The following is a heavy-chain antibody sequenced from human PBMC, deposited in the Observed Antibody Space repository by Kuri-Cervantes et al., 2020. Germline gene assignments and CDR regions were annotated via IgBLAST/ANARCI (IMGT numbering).Heavy chain of an antibody. J-gene: IGHJ4*02. V-gene: IGHV1-18*01. CDR1: GYTFTSYG. Sequence: ASVKVSCKASGYTFTSYGISWVRQAPGQGLEWMGWISAYNGNTDYAQKLQGRVTMTTDTSASTAYMELSSLRSEDTAVYYCARGTHRRITMIVVPPAAFDYWGQGTLVTVSS. CDR2: ISAYNGNT. CDR3: ARGTHRRITMIVVPPAAFDY. D-gene: IGHD3-22*01.